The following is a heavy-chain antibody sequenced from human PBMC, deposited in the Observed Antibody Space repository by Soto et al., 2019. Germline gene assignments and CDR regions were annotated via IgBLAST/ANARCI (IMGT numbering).Heavy chain of an antibody. CDR2: LYHTGST. J-gene: IGHJ4*02. Sequence: PSETLSLTCGVSGVSMSGHFWNWIRQTPGRGLQWIGYLYHTGSTRYHPSLDSRVSISIDTSKSQFSLNLTSVTAADTATYYCAKLSAAERNSPFFTVFDSWSQGAQVTVSS. V-gene: IGHV4-59*11. CDR1: GVSMSGHF. CDR3: AKLSAAERNSPFFTVFDS. D-gene: IGHD3-10*01.